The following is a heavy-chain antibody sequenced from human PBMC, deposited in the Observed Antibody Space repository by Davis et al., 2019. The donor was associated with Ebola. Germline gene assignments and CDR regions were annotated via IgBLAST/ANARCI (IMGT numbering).Heavy chain of an antibody. CDR2: ISAYNGNT. CDR1: GYTFRNSA. D-gene: IGHD1-26*01. Sequence: AASVKVSCKASGYTFRNSAISWVRQAPGQGLEWMGWISAYNGNTNYAQILQGRVTMTTDTSTGTAYMELRSLRSDDTAVYFWSRTSIVGTTTTASDIWGQGTKGTVSS. CDR3: SRTSIVGTTTTASDI. J-gene: IGHJ3*02. V-gene: IGHV1-18*01.